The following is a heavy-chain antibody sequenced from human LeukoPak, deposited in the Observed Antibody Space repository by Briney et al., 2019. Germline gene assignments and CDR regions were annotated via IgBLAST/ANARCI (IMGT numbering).Heavy chain of an antibody. CDR3: ARVGVGATGGLFDY. V-gene: IGHV4-4*02. J-gene: IGHJ4*02. CDR2: IYHSGST. D-gene: IGHD1-26*01. CDR1: GGSISSSNW. Sequence: SETLSLTCAVSGGSISSSNWWSWVRQPPGKGLEWIGEIYHSGSTNYNPSLKSRVTISVDKSKNQFSLKLSSVTAADTAVYYCARVGVGATGGLFDYWGQGTLVTVSS.